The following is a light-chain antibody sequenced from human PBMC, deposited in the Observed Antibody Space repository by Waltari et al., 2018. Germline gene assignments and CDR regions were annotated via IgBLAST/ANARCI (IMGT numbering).Light chain of an antibody. CDR2: EVI. Sequence: QSALTQPASVSGSPGPSLTIPCTRTSSDVGFSHLFSWYQQHPDKAPKLMVYEVIERPSGVSNRFSGSKSGNTASLTISGLQAEDEADYYCCSYAGRNIWVFGGGTKLTVL. J-gene: IGLJ3*02. CDR1: SSDVGFSHL. V-gene: IGLV2-23*02. CDR3: CSYAGRNIWV.